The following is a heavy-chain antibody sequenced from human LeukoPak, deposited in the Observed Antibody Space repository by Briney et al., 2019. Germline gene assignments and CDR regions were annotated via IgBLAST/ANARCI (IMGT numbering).Heavy chain of an antibody. CDR2: IYHRGGT. CDR3: ARVGAYCRSLDS. Sequence: SETLSLTCTVSGGSINDASWNWLRQPPGQGLEWIGYIYHRGGTNYSPSLQSRVTISLDTSKNQFSLKLSSVTAADTAVYYCARVGAYCRSLDSWGQGTLVTVSS. V-gene: IGHV4-59*01. D-gene: IGHD3-10*01. CDR1: GGSINDAS. J-gene: IGHJ4*02.